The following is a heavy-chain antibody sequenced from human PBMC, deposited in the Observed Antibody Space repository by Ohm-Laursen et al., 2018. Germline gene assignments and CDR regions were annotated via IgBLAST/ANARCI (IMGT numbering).Heavy chain of an antibody. D-gene: IGHD6-13*01. V-gene: IGHV3-11*01. CDR2: ISSGGSNI. Sequence: SLRLSCAASGFTFSDYYMTWIRQAPGKGLEWVSYISSGGSNINYADSVKGRFTISRDNAKNSLYLQMNSLRAGDTAVYYCARDQQIFGIWGQGTMVTVSS. J-gene: IGHJ3*02. CDR3: ARDQQIFGI. CDR1: GFTFSDYY.